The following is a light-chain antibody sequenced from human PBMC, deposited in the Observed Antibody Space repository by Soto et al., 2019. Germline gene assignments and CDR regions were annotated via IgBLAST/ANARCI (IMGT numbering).Light chain of an antibody. CDR3: GTWDSSLSLYV. J-gene: IGLJ1*01. V-gene: IGLV1-51*01. Sequence: QSVLTQPPSVSAAPGQKVTISCSGSSSNIGNNYVSWYQQLPGTAPKLLIYDNNKRPSGIPDRFSGAKSGTSATLGITGLQTWDEGDYYCGTWDSSLSLYVFGTGTKLTVL. CDR2: DNN. CDR1: SSNIGNNY.